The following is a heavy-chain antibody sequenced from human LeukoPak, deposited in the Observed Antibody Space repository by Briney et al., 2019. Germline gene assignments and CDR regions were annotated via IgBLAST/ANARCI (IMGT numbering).Heavy chain of an antibody. Sequence: SETLSLTCTVSGCSISSYYWSWIRQPPGKGLEWIGYIYYSGSTNYNPSLKSRVTISVDTSKNQFSLKLSSVTAADTAVYYCARGSSWYVASWFDPWGQGTLVTVSS. J-gene: IGHJ5*02. D-gene: IGHD6-13*01. CDR1: GCSISSYY. CDR2: IYYSGST. V-gene: IGHV4-59*01. CDR3: ARGSSWYVASWFDP.